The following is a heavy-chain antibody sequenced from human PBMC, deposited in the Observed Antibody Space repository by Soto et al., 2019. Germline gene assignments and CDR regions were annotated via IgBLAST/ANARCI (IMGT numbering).Heavy chain of an antibody. CDR1: GGSISSSNW. V-gene: IGHV4-4*02. J-gene: IGHJ5*02. Sequence: PSETLSLTCAVSGGSISSSNWWSWVRQPPGKGLEWIGEIYHSGSTNYNPSLKSRVTISVDKSKNQFSLKLSSVTAADTAVYYCARAPAWQLVSCFDPWGQGTLVTVSS. CDR3: ARAPAWQLVSCFDP. D-gene: IGHD6-13*01. CDR2: IYHSGST.